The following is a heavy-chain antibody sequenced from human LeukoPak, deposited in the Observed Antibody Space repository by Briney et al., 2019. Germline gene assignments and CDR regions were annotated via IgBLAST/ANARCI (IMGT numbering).Heavy chain of an antibody. CDR2: IYSGGST. CDR3: ASSQYGPSLDY. D-gene: IGHD2-2*01. CDR1: GFTVSSNY. J-gene: IGHJ4*02. V-gene: IGHV3-53*01. Sequence: GGSLRLSCAASGFTVSSNYMSWVRQAPGKGLEWVSVIYSGGSTYYADSVKGRFTISRDNSKNTLYLQMNSLRAEDTAVYYCASSQYGPSLDYWGQGTLVTVSS.